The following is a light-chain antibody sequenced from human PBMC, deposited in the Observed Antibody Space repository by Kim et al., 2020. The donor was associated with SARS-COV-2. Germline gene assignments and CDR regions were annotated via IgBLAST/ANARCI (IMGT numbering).Light chain of an antibody. CDR3: CSYAGSTTNYV. Sequence: SITISRTGTSGDVGSYDLVSWYQQHPGKAPKLMIYEATMRPSGISNRFSGSKSGNTASLTISGLQAEDEADYYCCSYAGSTTNYVFGTGTKVTVL. V-gene: IGLV2-23*01. J-gene: IGLJ1*01. CDR1: SGDVGSYDL. CDR2: EAT.